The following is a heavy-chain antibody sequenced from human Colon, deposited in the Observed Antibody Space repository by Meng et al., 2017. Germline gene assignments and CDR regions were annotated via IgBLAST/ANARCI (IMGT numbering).Heavy chain of an antibody. V-gene: IGHV1-2*06. CDR3: ARVIGVMVTKKWLDT. CDR1: GYTFTDYY. D-gene: IGHD2-8*01. J-gene: IGHJ5*02. Sequence: ASVKVSCKASGYTFTDYYLNWVRQAPGHGPEWMGRMNPKNGGTSYAQKFQGRVKLTRNTSINTTYMELSGLRSDDTAIYYCARVIGVMVTKKWLDTWGEGTLVTVSS. CDR2: MNPKNGGT.